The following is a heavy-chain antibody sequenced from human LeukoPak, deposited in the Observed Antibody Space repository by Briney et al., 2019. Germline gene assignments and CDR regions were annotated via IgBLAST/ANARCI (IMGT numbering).Heavy chain of an antibody. CDR3: VRERFGAIVEN. CDR2: VYGGGNT. V-gene: IGHV3-53*01. J-gene: IGHJ4*02. Sequence: GGSLRLSCAASGFTVANDRMSWVRQAPGKGLEWVSTVYGGGNTAYADSVKGRFTTSRDTSKNTLLLQMNSLRAEDTALYFCVRERFGAIVENWGQGALVIVSS. CDR1: GFTVANDR. D-gene: IGHD5-24*01.